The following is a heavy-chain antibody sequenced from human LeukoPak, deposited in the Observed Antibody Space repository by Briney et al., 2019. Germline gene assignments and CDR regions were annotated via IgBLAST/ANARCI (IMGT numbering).Heavy chain of an antibody. CDR3: AKLWNEVGATIY. J-gene: IGHJ4*02. CDR1: GFTFSTFW. CDR2: INHDGSST. Sequence: PGGSLRLSCATSGFTFSTFWMHWVRQAPGKGLVWVSRINHDGSSTNYADSVKGRFTISRDNAKNTLYLQMNSLRAEDTAVYYCAKLWNEVGATIYWGQGTLVSVSS. V-gene: IGHV3-74*01. D-gene: IGHD1-26*01.